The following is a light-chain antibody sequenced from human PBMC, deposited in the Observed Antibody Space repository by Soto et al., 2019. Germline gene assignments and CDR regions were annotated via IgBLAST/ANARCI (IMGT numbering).Light chain of an antibody. CDR1: QSVSSN. CDR2: DAS. CDR3: QQYNNWPRT. J-gene: IGKJ1*01. V-gene: IGKV3-15*01. Sequence: EIVMTQSPATLSVSPGERATLSCRASQSVSSNLAWYQQKPGQAPRLLIYDASTRATGIPARFSGSGSGTEFTLTISSLQSEDSAIYYCQQYNNWPRTFGQGTKV.